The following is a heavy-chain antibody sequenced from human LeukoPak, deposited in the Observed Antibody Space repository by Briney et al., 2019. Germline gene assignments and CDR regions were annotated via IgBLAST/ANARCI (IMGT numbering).Heavy chain of an antibody. Sequence: GGSLKLSCAASGFTFTDSAMHWVRQASGKGLEWVGRIRNKPNDYATAYAASVKGRFTISRDDSKNTAFLQMNSLETEDTAVYYCTRRPFGGNASPYWYFDLWGRGTLVTVSS. V-gene: IGHV3-73*01. CDR2: IRNKPNDYAT. CDR1: GFTFTDSA. J-gene: IGHJ2*01. D-gene: IGHD4-23*01. CDR3: TRRPFGGNASPYWYFDL.